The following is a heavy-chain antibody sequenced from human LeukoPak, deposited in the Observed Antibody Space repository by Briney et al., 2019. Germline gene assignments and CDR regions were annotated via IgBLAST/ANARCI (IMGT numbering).Heavy chain of an antibody. V-gene: IGHV4-34*01. D-gene: IGHD2-15*01. J-gene: IGHJ4*02. CDR3: ARVRGYCSGGSCYSSRFDY. CDR2: INHSGST. Sequence: SETLSLTCAVYGGSFSGYYWSWIRQPPGKGLEWIGEINHSGSTNYNPSLKSRVTIPVDTSKNQFSLKLSSVTAADTAVYYCARVRGYCSGGSCYSSRFDYWGQGTLVTVSS. CDR1: GGSFSGYY.